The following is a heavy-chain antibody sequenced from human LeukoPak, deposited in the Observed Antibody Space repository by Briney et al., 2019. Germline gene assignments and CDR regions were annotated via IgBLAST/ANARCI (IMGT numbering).Heavy chain of an antibody. CDR2: ISGSGGST. CDR3: AKERWFGELGFDY. D-gene: IGHD3-10*01. V-gene: IGHV3-23*01. CDR1: GLIFSGSA. Sequence: GGTLRLSCAASGLIFSGSAMHWVRQAPGKGLEWVSAISGSGGSTYYADSVKGRFTISRDNSKNTLYLQMNSLRAEDTAVYYCAKERWFGELGFDYWGQGTLVTVSS. J-gene: IGHJ4*02.